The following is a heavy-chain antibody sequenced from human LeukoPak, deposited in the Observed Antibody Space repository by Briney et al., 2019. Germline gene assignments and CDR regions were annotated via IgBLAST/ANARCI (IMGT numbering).Heavy chain of an antibody. CDR2: INHSGST. CDR3: ASGVGSDYYGFYYYYDMDV. CDR1: GGSFSGYY. Sequence: SETLSLTCAVYGGSFSGYYWSWIRQPPGKGLEWIGEINHSGSTNYNPSLKSRVTISVDTSKNQFSLKLSSVTAADTAVYYCASGVGSDYYGFYYYYDMDVWGQGTTVTVSS. V-gene: IGHV4-34*01. J-gene: IGHJ6*02. D-gene: IGHD3-10*01.